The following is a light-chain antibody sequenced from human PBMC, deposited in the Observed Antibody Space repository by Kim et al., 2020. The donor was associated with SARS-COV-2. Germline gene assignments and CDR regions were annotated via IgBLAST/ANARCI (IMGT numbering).Light chain of an antibody. J-gene: IGKJ1*01. CDR1: QSVTSSY. Sequence: EIVMTQSPATLSLSPGERATLSCRASQSVTSSYLSWYQQKPGQAPRLLIYSASTRATGIPARFSGSGSGTDFTLTISSLQSEDFAVYYCQRDYNLPWTFGQGTKVDIK. CDR3: QRDYNLPWT. V-gene: IGKV3D-7*01. CDR2: SAS.